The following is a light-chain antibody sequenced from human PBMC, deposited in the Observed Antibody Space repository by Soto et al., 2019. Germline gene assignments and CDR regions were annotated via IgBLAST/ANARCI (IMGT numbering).Light chain of an antibody. CDR2: NVY. V-gene: IGLV2-14*03. Sequence: QSALTHPASVSGSPGQSITISCTGTSSDVGAYNFVSWHQQHPGKAPKLMIYNVYDRPSGISYRFSGSKSGNTASLTISGLQGEDEADYYCSAYTVSRTYVSGTGTKVTVL. CDR1: SSDVGAYNF. J-gene: IGLJ1*01. CDR3: SAYTVSRTYV.